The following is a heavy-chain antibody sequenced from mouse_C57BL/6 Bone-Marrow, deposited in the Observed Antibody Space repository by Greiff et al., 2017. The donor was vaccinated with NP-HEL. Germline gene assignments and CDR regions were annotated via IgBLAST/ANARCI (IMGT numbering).Heavy chain of an antibody. Sequence: EVQLQQSGPELVKPGASVKISCKASGYSFTGYYMNWVKQSPEKSLEWIGEINPSTGGTTYNQKFKAKATLTVDKSSSTAYMQLKSLTSEDSAVYYCAKSELGRFAYWGQGTLVTVSA. CDR1: GYSFTGYY. J-gene: IGHJ3*01. CDR3: AKSELGRFAY. D-gene: IGHD4-1*01. V-gene: IGHV1-42*01. CDR2: INPSTGGT.